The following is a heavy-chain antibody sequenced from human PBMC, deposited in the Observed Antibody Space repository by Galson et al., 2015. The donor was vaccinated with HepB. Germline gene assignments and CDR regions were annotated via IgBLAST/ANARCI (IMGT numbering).Heavy chain of an antibody. CDR3: ATSGTYARDGYVY. CDR1: GYTLTELS. Sequence: SVKVSCKVSGYTLTELSMHRVRQAPGKGLEWMGGFDPEDGETIYTQKFQGRVTMTEDTSTDTAYMELSSLRSEDTAVYYCATSGTYARDGYVYWGQGTLVTVSS. V-gene: IGHV1-24*01. CDR2: FDPEDGET. J-gene: IGHJ4*02. D-gene: IGHD1-14*01.